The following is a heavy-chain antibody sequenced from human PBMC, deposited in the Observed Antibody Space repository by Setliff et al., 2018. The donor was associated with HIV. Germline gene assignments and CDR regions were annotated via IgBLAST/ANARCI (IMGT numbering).Heavy chain of an antibody. V-gene: IGHV1-2*02. CDR1: GYTFTGHY. D-gene: IGHD3-10*01. Sequence: ASVKVSCKASGYTFTGHYLHWVRQAPGQGLEWLGWVNPNSGDAIYAQNFQGRVTMTGDTSINAAYMELRGLRSDDTAVYYCARNFGLSPSGKYYYYYGMDIWGQGTTVTVSS. CDR3: ARNFGLSPSGKYYYYYGMDI. J-gene: IGHJ6*02. CDR2: VNPNSGDA.